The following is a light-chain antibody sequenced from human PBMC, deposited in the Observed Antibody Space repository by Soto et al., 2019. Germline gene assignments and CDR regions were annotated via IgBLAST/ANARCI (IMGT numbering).Light chain of an antibody. J-gene: IGLJ2*01. CDR3: CSSAGSYTVV. CDR2: DVS. CDR1: SSDVGGYNY. Sequence: QSALTQPRSVSGSPGQSVTISCTGTSSDVGGYNYVSWYQQLPGKAPKLMIYDVSNRPSGVPDRFSGSKSGNTASLTISGLQAEDEADYSCCSSAGSYTVVFGGGTKLTVL. V-gene: IGLV2-11*01.